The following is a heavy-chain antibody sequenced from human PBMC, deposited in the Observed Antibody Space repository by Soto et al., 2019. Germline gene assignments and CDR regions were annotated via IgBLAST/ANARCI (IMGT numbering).Heavy chain of an antibody. Sequence: SVKVSCKASGGTFSSYTISWVRQAPGQGLEWMGRIIPRSATSNYAQKFQGRVTITADESTNTAYMELSSLRSEDTAVYYCAREGLVLVPTTVNSDYYYYAMDVWGQGTTVTVSS. D-gene: IGHD2-2*01. CDR1: GGTFSSYT. J-gene: IGHJ6*02. CDR3: AREGLVLVPTTVNSDYYYYAMDV. CDR2: IIPRSATS. V-gene: IGHV1-69*13.